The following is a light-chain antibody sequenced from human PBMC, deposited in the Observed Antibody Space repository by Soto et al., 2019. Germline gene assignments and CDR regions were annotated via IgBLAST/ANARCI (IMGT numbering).Light chain of an antibody. CDR1: SSDIGGYNY. V-gene: IGLV2-14*01. Sequence: QSALTQPASVSGSPGQSITISCTGTSSDIGGYNYVSWYQHHPGKAPKLMIYEVSNRPSGVSNRFSGSKSGNTASLTISGLRAEDDADYYCNSYTSSRSLVFGGGTKVTVL. CDR3: NSYTSSRSLV. CDR2: EVS. J-gene: IGLJ3*02.